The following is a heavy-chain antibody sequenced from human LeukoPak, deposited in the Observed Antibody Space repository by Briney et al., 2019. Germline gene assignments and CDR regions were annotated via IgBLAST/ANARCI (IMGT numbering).Heavy chain of an antibody. Sequence: GGSLRLSCAASGFSVGYNYVSWVRQAPGKGLEWVSVIYSGGSGGRIYYADSVKGRFTTSRDNPTNTLYLQMNSLKAEDTAVYYCTRGNGQMGYYFDYWGQGTLVTVSS. CDR2: IYSGGSGGRI. J-gene: IGHJ4*02. V-gene: IGHV3-53*01. D-gene: IGHD1-1*01. CDR1: GFSVGYNY. CDR3: TRGNGQMGYYFDY.